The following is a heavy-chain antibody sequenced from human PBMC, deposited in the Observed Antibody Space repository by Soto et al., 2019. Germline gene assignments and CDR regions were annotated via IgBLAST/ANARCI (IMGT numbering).Heavy chain of an antibody. V-gene: IGHV1-18*01. J-gene: IGHJ4*02. CDR1: GYTFTSYG. CDR2: ISAYNGNT. Sequence: ASVKVSCKASGYTFTSYGISWVRQAPGQGLGWMGWISAYNGNTNYAQKLQGRVTMTTDTSTSTAYMELRSLRSDDTAVYYCARDHYDFWSGDDSSSFLYWGQGTLVTVLL. CDR3: ARDHYDFWSGDDSSSFLY. D-gene: IGHD3-3*01.